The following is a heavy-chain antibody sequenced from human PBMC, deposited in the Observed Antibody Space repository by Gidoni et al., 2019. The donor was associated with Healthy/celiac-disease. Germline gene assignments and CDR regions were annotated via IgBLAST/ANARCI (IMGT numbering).Heavy chain of an antibody. CDR3: ARGNPLRRSEYYFDY. Sequence: QVQLQESGPGLVKPSETLSLPCTVSGGSISSYYWSWIRQPPGKGLEWIGYIYYSGSTNYNPSLKSRVTISVDTSKNQFSLKLSSVTAADTAVYYCARGNPLRRSEYYFDYWGQGTLVTVSS. CDR1: GGSISSYY. J-gene: IGHJ4*02. V-gene: IGHV4-59*01. D-gene: IGHD5-12*01. CDR2: IYYSGST.